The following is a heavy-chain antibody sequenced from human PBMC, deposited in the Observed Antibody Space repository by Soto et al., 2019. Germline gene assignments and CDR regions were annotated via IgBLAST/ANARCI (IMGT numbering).Heavy chain of an antibody. D-gene: IGHD6-13*01. V-gene: IGHV4-30-4*01. Sequence: SETLSLTCNVSGGPINSPDYYWTWIRQSPGKGLEWIGYLYFNGGTQYNPSPRTPISMSLDTSKKHFSLKMRSVTGADTAVYYCARGISKDSSWCEPHTWFDAWRKRALVTVSS. CDR3: ARGISKDSSWCEPHTWFDA. J-gene: IGHJ5*02. CDR2: LYFNGGT. CDR1: GGPINSPDYY.